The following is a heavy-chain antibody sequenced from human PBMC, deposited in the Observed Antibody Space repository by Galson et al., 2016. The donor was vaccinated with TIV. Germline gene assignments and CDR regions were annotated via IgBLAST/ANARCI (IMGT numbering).Heavy chain of an antibody. D-gene: IGHD3-10*01. V-gene: IGHV1-69*13. CDR1: GDSFSSYT. CDR3: ARSGDRGGYMDV. Sequence: SVKASCKASGDSFSSYTINWVRQAPGQGLEWMGGIVPIVGSISKAQRFQGRLPITADESTSNAYMELTSLTSDDTAVYYCARSGDRGGYMDVWGKGTTVTVSS. J-gene: IGHJ6*03. CDR2: IVPIVGSI.